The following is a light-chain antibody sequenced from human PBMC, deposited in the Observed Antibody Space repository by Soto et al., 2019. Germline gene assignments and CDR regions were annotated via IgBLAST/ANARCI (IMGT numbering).Light chain of an antibody. V-gene: IGKV1-5*01. J-gene: IGKJ4*01. CDR2: DAS. Sequence: DIQMTQSPSTLSASVGDRVTITCRASQSISGWLAWYQQKPGRAPKLLIYDASNLETGVPSRVSGSGSGTEFTLTISSLQPDDFATYSCQQYDSFLLTFGGGTTVEIK. CDR1: QSISGW. CDR3: QQYDSFLLT.